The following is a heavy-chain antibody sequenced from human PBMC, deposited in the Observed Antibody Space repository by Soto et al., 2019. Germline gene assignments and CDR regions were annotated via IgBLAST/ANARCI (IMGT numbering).Heavy chain of an antibody. D-gene: IGHD1-1*01. Sequence: SQTLSLTCVISGDSVSSNNVAWNWIRQSPSRGLEWLGRTYYRSKWYNNYAVSVKSRTTINADTSKNQFSLQLASVTPEDTAVYYCARGINSVIDIWGQGTMVTVSS. CDR2: TYYRSKWYN. J-gene: IGHJ3*02. V-gene: IGHV6-1*01. CDR3: ARGINSVIDI. CDR1: GDSVSSNNVA.